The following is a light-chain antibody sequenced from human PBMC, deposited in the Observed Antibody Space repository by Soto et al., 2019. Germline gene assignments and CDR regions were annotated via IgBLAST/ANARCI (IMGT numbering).Light chain of an antibody. CDR2: GAS. CDR1: QSVSNNY. V-gene: IGKV3-20*01. J-gene: IGKJ1*01. CDR3: QQYGSSGT. Sequence: EIVLTQSPGTLSLFPGERAHLSCRASQSVSNNYLAWYQQKPGQAPRLLIYGASNRAAGIPDRFSGSGSGTDFTLTISRLEPEDFAVYYCQQYGSSGTLGQGTKVDIK.